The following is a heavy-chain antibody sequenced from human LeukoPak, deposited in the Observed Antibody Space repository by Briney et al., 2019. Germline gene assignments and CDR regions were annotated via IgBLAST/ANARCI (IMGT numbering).Heavy chain of an antibody. CDR2: ISYDGNNK. D-gene: IGHD2-2*01. CDR3: ARDRVWYCSSTSCNGMDV. CDR1: GFTFSSYA. Sequence: GRSLRLSCAASGFTFSSYAMHWVRQAPGKGLEWVAVISYDGNNKYYADSVKGRFTISRDNSKNTLYLQMNSLRAEDTAVYYCARDRVWYCSSTSCNGMDVWGQGTTVTVSS. J-gene: IGHJ6*02. V-gene: IGHV3-30-3*01.